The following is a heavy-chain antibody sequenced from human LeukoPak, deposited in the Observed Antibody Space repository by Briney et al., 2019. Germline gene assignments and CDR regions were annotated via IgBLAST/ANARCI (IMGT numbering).Heavy chain of an antibody. Sequence: PSETLSLTCAVSGGSFSGYFWSWIRQAPGKGLEWIGEINHSGSTNYNPSLKSRVTISVDTSKNQFSLKLSSVTAADTAVYYCARHKMITFGGVIVRYWGFDYWGQGTLVTVSS. CDR2: INHSGST. J-gene: IGHJ4*02. V-gene: IGHV4-34*01. D-gene: IGHD3-16*02. CDR3: ARHKMITFGGVIVRYWGFDY. CDR1: GGSFSGYF.